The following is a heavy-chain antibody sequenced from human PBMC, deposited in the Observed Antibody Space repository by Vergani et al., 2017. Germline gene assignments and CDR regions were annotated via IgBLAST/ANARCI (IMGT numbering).Heavy chain of an antibody. V-gene: IGHV5-51*01. J-gene: IGHJ4*01. CDR1: GYSFTNYW. CDR3: ARLYGRDSSGNKYFDY. D-gene: IGHD3-22*01. CDR2: IHPADSDT. Sequence: EVQLVQSGAEVKKPGESLKISCQISGYSFTNYWIGWVRQMPGKGLEWMGIIHPADSDTRYSPSFQGQVTLSVDKSISTAYLQRSSLRASDSAMYYCARLYGRDSSGNKYFDYWGQGTLVTVSA.